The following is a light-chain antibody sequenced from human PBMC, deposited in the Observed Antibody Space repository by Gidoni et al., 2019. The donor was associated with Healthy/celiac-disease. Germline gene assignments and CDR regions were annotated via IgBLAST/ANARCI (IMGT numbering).Light chain of an antibody. CDR2: DAS. J-gene: IGKJ2*04. Sequence: AIQLTQSPSSLSASVGDRVTITCRASQGISSALAWYQQKPGKAPKLLICDASSLERGLPSMFRRSGSGTDFTLPISSRQPEDFATYYCQQFNNYPCSFGQGTKLEIK. CDR1: QGISSA. CDR3: QQFNNYPCS. V-gene: IGKV1D-13*01.